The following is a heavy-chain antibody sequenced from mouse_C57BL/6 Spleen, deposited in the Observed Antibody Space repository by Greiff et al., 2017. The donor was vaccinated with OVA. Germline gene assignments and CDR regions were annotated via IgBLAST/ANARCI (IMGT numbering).Heavy chain of an antibody. CDR2: IDPEDGET. D-gene: IGHD4-1*02. CDR1: GFNIKDYY. V-gene: IGHV14-2*01. J-gene: IGHJ3*01. CDR3: ASTGTFAY. Sequence: VHVKQSGAELVKPGASVKLSCTASGFNIKDYYMHWVKQRTEQGLEWIGRIDPEDGETKYAAKFQGKATITADPSSNTSYLQLSSLTSEDTVVYYCASTGTFAYWGQGTLVTVSA.